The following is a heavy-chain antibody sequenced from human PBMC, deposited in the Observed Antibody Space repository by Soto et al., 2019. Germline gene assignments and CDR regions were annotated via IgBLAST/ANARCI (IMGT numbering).Heavy chain of an antibody. J-gene: IGHJ3*02. CDR2: IIPIFGTA. D-gene: IGHD3-22*01. Sequence: QVQLVQSGAEVKKPGSSVKVSCKASGGTFSSYAISWVRQAPGQGLEWMGGIIPIFGTANYEQKFQGRVRITADESTRPAYMERSSLRSEDTAVYYWARDRAYYYDSSGSQDAFDIWGQGTMVTVSS. CDR3: ARDRAYYYDSSGSQDAFDI. CDR1: GGTFSSYA. V-gene: IGHV1-69*12.